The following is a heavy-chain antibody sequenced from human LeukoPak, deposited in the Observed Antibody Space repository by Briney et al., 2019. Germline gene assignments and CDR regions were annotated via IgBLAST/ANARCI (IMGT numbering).Heavy chain of an antibody. CDR2: IYYSGST. CDR3: ARTTTVVTNFDY. Sequence: PAETLSLTCTVSGVSISSGDYYWGWLRQPAGKGLEWIVYIYYSGSTYYNPSLKRRLTISLDTSKHQFSLKLSSVTAAHTAVYYCARTTTVVTNFDYWGQGTLVTVSS. J-gene: IGHJ4*02. CDR1: GVSISSGDYY. D-gene: IGHD4-23*01. V-gene: IGHV4-30-4*01.